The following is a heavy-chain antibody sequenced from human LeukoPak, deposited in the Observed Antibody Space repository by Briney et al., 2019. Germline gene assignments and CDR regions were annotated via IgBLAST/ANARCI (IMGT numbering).Heavy chain of an antibody. Sequence: GGSLRLSCAASGFTFSSYWMHWVRQAPGKGLVWVLRISDDGGHTFHADSVKGRFAMSRDNSKNTLYLQMNSLRAEDTGVYYCARVTGGYNLVDYWGQGTLVTVSS. CDR3: ARVTGGYNLVDY. V-gene: IGHV3-74*01. J-gene: IGHJ4*02. D-gene: IGHD5-24*01. CDR2: ISDDGGHT. CDR1: GFTFSSYW.